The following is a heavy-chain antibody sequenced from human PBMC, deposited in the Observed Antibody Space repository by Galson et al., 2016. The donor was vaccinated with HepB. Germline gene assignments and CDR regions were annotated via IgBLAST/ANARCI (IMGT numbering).Heavy chain of an antibody. Sequence: SLRLSCAASGLTFRSYAFSWLRQAPGKGLEWVSVSASGDITYYAHFVKGRFTISRDKSSNTLYLQMNTLIAEDTAVYYCAKGRRSGCSSTSCYPFDYWGQGTLVTVSS. D-gene: IGHD2-2*01. CDR2: SASGDIT. V-gene: IGHV3-23*01. J-gene: IGHJ4*02. CDR3: AKGRRSGCSSTSCYPFDY. CDR1: GLTFRSYA.